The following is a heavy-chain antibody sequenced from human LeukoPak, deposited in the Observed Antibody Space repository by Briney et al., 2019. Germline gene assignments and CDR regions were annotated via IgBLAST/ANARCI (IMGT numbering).Heavy chain of an antibody. V-gene: IGHV4-59*01. J-gene: IGHJ3*02. Sequence: SETLSLTCAVYGGSFSSYYWSWIRQPPGKGLEWIGYIYYSGSTNYNPSLKSRVTISVDTSKNQFSLKLSSVTAADTAVYYCARVAVAGVFLAFDIWGQGTMVTVSS. D-gene: IGHD6-19*01. CDR2: IYYSGST. CDR1: GGSFSSYY. CDR3: ARVAVAGVFLAFDI.